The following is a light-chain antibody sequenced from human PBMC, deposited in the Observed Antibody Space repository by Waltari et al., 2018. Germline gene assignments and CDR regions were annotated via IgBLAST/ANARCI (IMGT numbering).Light chain of an antibody. V-gene: IGKV3-15*01. CDR3: QQYDNWLGT. J-gene: IGKJ1*01. Sequence: EIVMTQSPATLPVFPGERATLSCRASQSIRSNLAWYQHKPGQAPRLLIYGASTRATGIPARFSGSGSGTEFARTISSLQSEDFAVYFCQQYDNWLGTLRQGTKVEIK. CDR1: QSIRSN. CDR2: GAS.